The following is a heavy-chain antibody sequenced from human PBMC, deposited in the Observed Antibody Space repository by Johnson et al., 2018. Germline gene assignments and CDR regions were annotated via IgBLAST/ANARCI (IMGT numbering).Heavy chain of an antibody. Sequence: VQLVQSGGGVVQPGRSLRLSCAASGFTFSSYSMNWVRQAPGKGLEWVSCIRSSSSYIYYADSVKGRSILSRDNAKNSRYRQMNSLGAEDPAVNYCAGPTTDYCSGGSCYPVPLYYYYGMDVWGQGTTVTVSS. CDR1: GFTFSSYS. D-gene: IGHD2-15*01. V-gene: IGHV3-21*01. CDR3: AGPTTDYCSGGSCYPVPLYYYYGMDV. J-gene: IGHJ6*02. CDR2: IRSSSSYI.